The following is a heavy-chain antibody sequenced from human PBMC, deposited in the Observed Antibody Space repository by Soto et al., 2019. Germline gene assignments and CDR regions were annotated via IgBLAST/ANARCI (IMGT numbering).Heavy chain of an antibody. CDR1: GFTFSSYA. Sequence: PGESRKISCXASGFTFSSYAMHWVRQAPGKGLEWVAVISYDGSNKYYADSVKGRFTISRDNSKNTLYLQMNSLRAEDTAVYYCARDPRPYCSGGSCPATSWGQGTLVTVSS. D-gene: IGHD2-15*01. J-gene: IGHJ5*02. CDR3: ARDPRPYCSGGSCPATS. CDR2: ISYDGSNK. V-gene: IGHV3-30-3*01.